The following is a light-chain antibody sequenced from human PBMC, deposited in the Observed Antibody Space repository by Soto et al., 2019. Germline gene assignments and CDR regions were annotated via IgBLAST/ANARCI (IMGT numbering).Light chain of an antibody. Sequence: EIVLTQSQATLSLSPGERATLSCRASQSVSSYLAWYQQKPGQAPRLLIYDASNRATGIPARFSSSGSGTDFTLTISHLEPEDVVVYYCQERSNWLTFGGGTKVEIK. CDR1: QSVSSY. CDR2: DAS. V-gene: IGKV3-11*01. CDR3: QERSNWLT. J-gene: IGKJ4*01.